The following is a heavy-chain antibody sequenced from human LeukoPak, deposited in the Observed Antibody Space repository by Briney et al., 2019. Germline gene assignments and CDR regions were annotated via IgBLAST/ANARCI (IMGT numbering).Heavy chain of an antibody. CDR1: GGSMTTHH. D-gene: IGHD5-18*01. CDR3: TTIKRGDIFGYFDF. CDR2: VFDSGRT. V-gene: IGHV4-59*11. J-gene: IGHJ4*02. Sequence: SETLSLTCTLSGGSMTTHHWNWIRQTPGKGLEWIGYVFDSGRTKVNPSLRSRVTLSADTSKNQLSLRLSSVTAADTAMYYCTTIKRGDIFGYFDFWGQGTLVTVSS.